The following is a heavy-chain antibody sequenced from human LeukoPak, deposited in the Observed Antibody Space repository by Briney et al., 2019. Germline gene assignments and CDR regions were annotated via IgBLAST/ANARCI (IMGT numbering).Heavy chain of an antibody. J-gene: IGHJ3*02. D-gene: IGHD5-24*01. CDR3: ARDVEMATIGNAFDI. CDR1: GYTFTGYY. Sequence: ASVKVSCKASGYTFTGYYMHWVRQAPGQGLEWMGWINPNSGGTNYAQEFQGRVTLTRDTSITTAYMELSRLRSDDTAVYYCARDVEMATIGNAFDIWGQGTMVTVSP. CDR2: INPNSGGT. V-gene: IGHV1-2*02.